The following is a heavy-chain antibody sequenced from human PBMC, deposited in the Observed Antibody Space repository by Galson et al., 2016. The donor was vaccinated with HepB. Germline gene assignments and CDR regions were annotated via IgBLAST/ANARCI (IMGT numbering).Heavy chain of an antibody. D-gene: IGHD6-25*01. CDR3: ARDYKQRLDAFDI. J-gene: IGHJ3*02. V-gene: IGHV3-21*01. CDR1: GFTFSSYS. Sequence: SLRLSCAASGFTFSSYSMNWVRQAPGMGLEWVSSISTSSSYIYVTDSVKGRFTISRDNAKNSLYLQMSSLRAEDTAVYYCARDYKQRLDAFDIWGQGTMVTVSS. CDR2: ISTSSSYI.